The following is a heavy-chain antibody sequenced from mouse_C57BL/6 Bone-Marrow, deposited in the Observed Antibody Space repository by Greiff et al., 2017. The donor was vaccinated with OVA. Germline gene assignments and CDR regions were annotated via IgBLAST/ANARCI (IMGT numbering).Heavy chain of an antibody. J-gene: IGHJ2*01. V-gene: IGHV1-81*01. Sequence: VQLQQSGAELARPGASVKLSCKASGYTFTSYGISWVKQRTGQGLEWIGEIYPRSGNTNYNEKFKGKATLTADKSSSTAYMELRSLTSEDAAVYFCARSRYSSYRWYFDYWGQGTTLTVSS. CDR3: ARSRYSSYRWYFDY. D-gene: IGHD2-12*01. CDR2: IYPRSGNT. CDR1: GYTFTSYG.